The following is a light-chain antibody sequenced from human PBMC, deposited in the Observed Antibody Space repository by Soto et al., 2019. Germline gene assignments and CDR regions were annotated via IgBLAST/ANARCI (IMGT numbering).Light chain of an antibody. V-gene: IGLV2-14*01. CDR3: SSYTTSSTWV. J-gene: IGLJ3*02. Sequence: QSALTQPASVSGSPGQSITISCTGTSSDVGAYNYVSWYQQHPDKAPKVVIYEVSNRPSGVSNRFSGSKSGNTASLTISGLQAEDEADYYCSSYTTSSTWVFGGGTKLTVL. CDR2: EVS. CDR1: SSDVGAYNY.